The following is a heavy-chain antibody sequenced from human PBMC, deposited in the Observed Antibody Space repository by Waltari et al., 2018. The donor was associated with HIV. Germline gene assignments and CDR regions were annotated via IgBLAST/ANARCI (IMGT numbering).Heavy chain of an antibody. CDR2: FDPEDGET. V-gene: IGHV1-24*01. CDR1: GYTLTELS. J-gene: IGHJ3*02. CDR3: AVVVIGGAAFDI. D-gene: IGHD2-15*01. Sequence: QVQLVQSGAEVKKPGASVKVSCKVSGYTLTELSMHWVRQAPGKGLEWMGGFDPEDGETIYAQKVHVRVTMTEDTSTDTAYMELSSLRSEDTSVYYCAVVVIGGAAFDIWGQGTMVTVSS.